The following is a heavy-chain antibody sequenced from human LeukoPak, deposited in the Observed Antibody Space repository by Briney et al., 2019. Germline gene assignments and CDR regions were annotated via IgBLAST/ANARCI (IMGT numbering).Heavy chain of an antibody. CDR3: ARNPGGIGDY. D-gene: IGHD4-23*01. CDR2: ISGSSSST. CDR1: GFTFTSYW. V-gene: IGHV3-48*02. J-gene: IGHJ4*02. Sequence: GGSLRLSCAASGFTFTSYWMHWVRQAPGKGLEWVSFISGSSSSTFYADSVKGRFTVSRDNAKNTLYLQMNSLRDEDTAVYYCARNPGGIGDYWGQGTLVTVSS.